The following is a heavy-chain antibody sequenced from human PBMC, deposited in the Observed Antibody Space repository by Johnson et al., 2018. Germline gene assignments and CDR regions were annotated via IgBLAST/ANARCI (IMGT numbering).Heavy chain of an antibody. Sequence: VQLQESGGGLVQPGGSLRLSCVASGFTFSSYWMHWVRQAPGKGLEWVSAISGSGGSTYYADSVKGRFIISRDNSKNTLFLEMKSLGAEDTAVYYCARNGGYYGSGNSGYYYYYYMDVWGKGTTVTVSS. CDR2: ISGSGGST. CDR1: GFTFSSYW. D-gene: IGHD3-10*01. V-gene: IGHV3-74*01. CDR3: ARNGGYYGSGNSGYYYYYYMDV. J-gene: IGHJ6*03.